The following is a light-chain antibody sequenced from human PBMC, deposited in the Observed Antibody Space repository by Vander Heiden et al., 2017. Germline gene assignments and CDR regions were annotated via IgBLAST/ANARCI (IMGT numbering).Light chain of an antibody. Sequence: QIAQSPSSLPASVADRVTVTCQASQDGRYYLNWFQQKPGQAPKLLIYEGTKLEKGVPSRFSGSGSGTHFTFNISSLQAEDIAAYYCQQYDNIPLTFGGGTKVEIK. CDR1: QDGRYY. V-gene: IGKV1-33*01. CDR3: QQYDNIPLT. CDR2: EGT. J-gene: IGKJ4*01.